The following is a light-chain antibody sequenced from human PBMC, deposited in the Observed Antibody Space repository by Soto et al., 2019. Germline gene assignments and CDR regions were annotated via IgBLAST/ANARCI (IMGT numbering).Light chain of an antibody. J-gene: IGLJ3*02. Sequence: QLVLTQPPSVSGAPGQRVTISCTGSNSNIGAGYDVHWYQQLPGTAPKLLIYGNNNRPTGVPGRFSGSMSGSSASLAITGHQAEDEADDDCQSYDSSHSGSVFGAGIKLTVL. CDR2: GNN. CDR3: QSYDSSHSGSV. V-gene: IGLV1-40*01. CDR1: NSNIGAGYD.